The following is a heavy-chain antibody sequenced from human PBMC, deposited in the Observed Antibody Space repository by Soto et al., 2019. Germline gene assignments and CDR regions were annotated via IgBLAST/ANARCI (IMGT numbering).Heavy chain of an antibody. CDR2: ISTGGSSI. D-gene: IGHD1-26*01. Sequence: EVQLVESGGGLVQPGGSLRLSCAASGFSFSNHNMNWVRQAPGKGLEWISYISTGGSSIYYADSVEGRFTISRDNAKNSLYLQMNSMRAADTAVYYCARSGTYRLDCWGQGTLVTVSS. V-gene: IGHV3-48*01. CDR1: GFSFSNHN. CDR3: ARSGTYRLDC. J-gene: IGHJ4*02.